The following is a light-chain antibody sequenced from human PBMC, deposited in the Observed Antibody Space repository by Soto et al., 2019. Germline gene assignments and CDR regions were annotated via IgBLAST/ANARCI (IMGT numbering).Light chain of an antibody. Sequence: QSALTQPASVSGSPGQSITISCTGTSSDVGGYNFVSWYQQHPGNSPKLMIYDVTNRPSGISYRFSGSKSGNTASLTISGLQAEDEAHYYCNSYTTSGAVVFGGGTKLTVL. CDR2: DVT. CDR3: NSYTTSGAVV. V-gene: IGLV2-14*03. CDR1: SSDVGGYNF. J-gene: IGLJ3*02.